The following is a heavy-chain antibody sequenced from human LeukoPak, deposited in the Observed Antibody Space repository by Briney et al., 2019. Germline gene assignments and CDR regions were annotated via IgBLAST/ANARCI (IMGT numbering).Heavy chain of an antibody. V-gene: IGHV3-23*01. Sequence: GGSLRLSCVASRFTFNTYAVNWVRQAPGKGLEWVSAISSNGDFTYYADSVRGRFTISRDNSKNTVFLQLNGLRAEDTAVYYCARVKRDCSGGTCYSYDYWGQGTLVTVSS. CDR2: ISSNGDFT. J-gene: IGHJ4*02. D-gene: IGHD2-15*01. CDR1: RFTFNTYA. CDR3: ARVKRDCSGGTCYSYDY.